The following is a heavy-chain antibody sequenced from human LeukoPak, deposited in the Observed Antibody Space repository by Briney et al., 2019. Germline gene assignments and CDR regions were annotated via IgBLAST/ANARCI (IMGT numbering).Heavy chain of an antibody. J-gene: IGHJ4*02. V-gene: IGHV1-69*06. D-gene: IGHD4-23*01. CDR2: IIPIFGTA. Sequence: GSSVKVSCKASGGTFSSYAISWVRQAPGQGLEWMGGIIPIFGTANYAQKFQGRVTITADKSTSTAYMELSSLRSEDTAVYYCASTWGTTTVVTSLFDYWGQGTLVTVSS. CDR1: GGTFSSYA. CDR3: ASTWGTTTVVTSLFDY.